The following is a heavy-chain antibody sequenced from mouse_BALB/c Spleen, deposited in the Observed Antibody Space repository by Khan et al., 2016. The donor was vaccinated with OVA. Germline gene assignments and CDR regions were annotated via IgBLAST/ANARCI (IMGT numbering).Heavy chain of an antibody. J-gene: IGHJ3*01. CDR2: ISTGGAYT. D-gene: IGHD1-1*01. Sequence: EVQLEESGGDFVRPGGSLKLSCAASGFTFSTYGMSWVRQTPDKRLEWVATISTGGAYTYYPDSVKGRFTISRDNAKNTLYLQLSSLKSEDTAIYDCARLAYYYNSEGFAYWGQGTLVTVSA. CDR3: ARLAYYYNSEGFAY. CDR1: GFTFSTYG. V-gene: IGHV5-6*01.